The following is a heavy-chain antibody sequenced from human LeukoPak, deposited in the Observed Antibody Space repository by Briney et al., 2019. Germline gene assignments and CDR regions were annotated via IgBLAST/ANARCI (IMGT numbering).Heavy chain of an antibody. V-gene: IGHV1-2*02. CDR2: INPNSGGI. D-gene: IGHD3-10*01. CDR3: AKDITPGENVNDC. Sequence: GASVKVSCKASGYTFTGYYLHWLRQAPGQGPEWMGWINPNSGGINYAQKFQGRVTMTRDTSITTAYMELSGLRPDDTAVYYCAKDITPGENVNDCWGQGTLVTVSS. J-gene: IGHJ4*02. CDR1: GYTFTGYY.